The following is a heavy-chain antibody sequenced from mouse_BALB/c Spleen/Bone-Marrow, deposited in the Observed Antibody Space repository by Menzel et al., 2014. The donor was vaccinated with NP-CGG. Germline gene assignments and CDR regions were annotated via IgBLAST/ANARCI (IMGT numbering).Heavy chain of an antibody. J-gene: IGHJ3*01. CDR1: GFTFSNYG. V-gene: IGHV5-6-3*01. CDR3: ARGLYYVAYGPRFAY. Sequence: EVKLMESGGGLVQPGGSLKLSCAASGFTFSNYGMSWVRQTPDKRLDLVATINSNGGTTYYPDSVKGRFTISRDNAKNTLYLQMSSLKSEDTAMYFCARGLYYVAYGPRFAYWGQGTLVTVSA. D-gene: IGHD2-13*01. CDR2: INSNGGTT.